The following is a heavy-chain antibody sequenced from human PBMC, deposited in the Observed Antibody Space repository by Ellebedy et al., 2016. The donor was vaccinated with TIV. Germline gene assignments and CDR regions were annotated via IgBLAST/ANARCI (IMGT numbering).Heavy chain of an antibody. CDR1: GFRFSDHW. D-gene: IGHD6-19*01. CDR3: IKGGGSGWPFDY. CDR2: INPLGSEQ. V-gene: IGHV3-7*02. Sequence: GGSLRLXXSASGFRFSDHWMSWVRQSPGKGLEWVANINPLGSEQNYVDSVKGRFTLSRDNAKSALYLQMNSLRVEDTAVYRCIKGGGSGWPFDYWGQGTLVTVSP. J-gene: IGHJ4*02.